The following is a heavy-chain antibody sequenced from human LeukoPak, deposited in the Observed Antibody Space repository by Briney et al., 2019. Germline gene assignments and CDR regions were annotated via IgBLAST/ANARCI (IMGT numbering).Heavy chain of an antibody. V-gene: IGHV1-69*01. CDR2: IIPILGTA. J-gene: IGHJ3*02. D-gene: IGHD2-2*01. Sequence: SVKVSCKASGGTFSSYAISWVRQAPGQGLEWMGGIIPILGTANYAQKFQGRVTITADESTSTAYMELSSLRSEDTAVYYCAREVRYCSSTSCYGGAFDIWGQGTMVTVSS. CDR3: AREVRYCSSTSCYGGAFDI. CDR1: GGTFSSYA.